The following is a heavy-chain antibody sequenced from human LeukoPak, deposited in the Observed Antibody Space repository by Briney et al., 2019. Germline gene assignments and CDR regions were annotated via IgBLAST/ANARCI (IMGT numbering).Heavy chain of an antibody. CDR3: ARPFSYDAFDI. Sequence: GESLKISCKGSGYSFTRYWIGWVRQMPGKGLEWMGISNPGDSDTRYSPSFQGQVTISADKSISTAYLQWSSLKASDTAMYYCARPFSYDAFDIWGQGTMVTVSS. D-gene: IGHD1-26*01. J-gene: IGHJ3*02. CDR2: SNPGDSDT. CDR1: GYSFTRYW. V-gene: IGHV5-51*01.